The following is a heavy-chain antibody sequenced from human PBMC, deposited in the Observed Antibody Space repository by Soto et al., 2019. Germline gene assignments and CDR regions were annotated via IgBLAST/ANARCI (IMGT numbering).Heavy chain of an antibody. V-gene: IGHV3-53*01. Sequence: PGGSLRLSCAASGFTVSSNYMSWVRQAPGKGLEWVSVIYSGGSTYYADSVKGRFTISRDNSKNTLYLQMNSLRAEDTPVYYCAREAATVAAFDVWGQGTMVTVSS. CDR2: IYSGGST. J-gene: IGHJ3*01. CDR1: GFTVSSNY. CDR3: AREAATVAAFDV. D-gene: IGHD6-25*01.